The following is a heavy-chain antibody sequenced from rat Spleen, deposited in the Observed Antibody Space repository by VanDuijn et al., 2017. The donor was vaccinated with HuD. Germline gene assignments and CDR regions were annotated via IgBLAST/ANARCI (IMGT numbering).Heavy chain of an antibody. D-gene: IGHD5-1*01. V-gene: IGHV2S63*01. J-gene: IGHJ2*01. CDR2: MWSGGST. CDR1: GFSLTDYS. Sequence: EVQLKESGPGLVQPSQTLSLTCTVSGFSLTDYSVHWVRQPPGKGLEWMGVMWSGGSTAYNSALKSRLSISRDTSKSQVFLKMNSLQTDDTAIYYCTREHNWGFDYWGQGVMVTVSS. CDR3: TREHNWGFDY.